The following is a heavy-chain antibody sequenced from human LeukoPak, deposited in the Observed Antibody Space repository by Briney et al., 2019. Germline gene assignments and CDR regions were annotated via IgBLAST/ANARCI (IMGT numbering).Heavy chain of an antibody. CDR3: ARGGAVGVDY. CDR1: GFTFSSYS. D-gene: IGHD3-3*01. J-gene: IGHJ4*02. V-gene: IGHV3-48*01. Sequence: GGSLRLSCAASGFTFSSYSMNWVRQAPGKGLEWVSYISSSSSTIYYADSVKGRFTISRDNAKNSLYLQMNSLRAEDTAVYYCARGGAVGVDYWGQGTLVTVSS. CDR2: ISSSSSTI.